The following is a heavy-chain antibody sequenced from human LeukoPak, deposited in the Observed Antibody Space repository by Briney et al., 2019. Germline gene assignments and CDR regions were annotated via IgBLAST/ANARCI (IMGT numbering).Heavy chain of an antibody. CDR2: INPNSGGT. J-gene: IGHJ5*02. CDR1: GYTFTGYY. D-gene: IGHD5-12*01. Sequence: GASVKVSCKASGYTFTGYYMHWVRQAPGQGLEWMGWINPNSGGTNYAQKFQGRVTMTRDTSISTAYMELSRLRSDDTAVYYCAREADIARTRELDPWGQGTLVTVSS. CDR3: AREADIARTRELDP. V-gene: IGHV1-2*02.